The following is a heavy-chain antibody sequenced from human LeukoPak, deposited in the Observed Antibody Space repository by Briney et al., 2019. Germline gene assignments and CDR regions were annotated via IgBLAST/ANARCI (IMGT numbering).Heavy chain of an antibody. V-gene: IGHV1-2*02. CDR1: GYTFTGHF. CDR3: ARWRGYSSGWSGPFDD. D-gene: IGHD6-19*01. Sequence: ASVKVSCKASGYTFTGHFMHWVRQAPGQGLEWMGLIDPKGGGTNYAQKFQGRVTMTRDTSISTGYMELSRLTSDDTAVYYCARWRGYSSGWSGPFDDWGQGTLVTVSS. J-gene: IGHJ4*02. CDR2: IDPKGGGT.